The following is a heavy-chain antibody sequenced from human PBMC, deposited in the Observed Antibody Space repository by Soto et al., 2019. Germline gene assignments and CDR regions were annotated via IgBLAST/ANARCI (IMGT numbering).Heavy chain of an antibody. V-gene: IGHV4-59*08. CDR3: ARQRRYYGDYVARYFDL. J-gene: IGHJ2*01. CDR2: IYYSGST. D-gene: IGHD4-17*01. Sequence: QVQLQESGPGLVKPSETLSLTCTVSGGSISSYYWSWIRQPPGKGLEWIGYIYYSGSTNYNPSLKSRVTISVDTSKNQFSLKLSSVTAADTAVYYCARQRRYYGDYVARYFDLWGRGTLVTVSS. CDR1: GGSISSYY.